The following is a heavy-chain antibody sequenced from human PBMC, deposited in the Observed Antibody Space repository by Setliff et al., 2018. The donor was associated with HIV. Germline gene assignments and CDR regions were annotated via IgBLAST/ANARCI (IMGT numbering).Heavy chain of an antibody. D-gene: IGHD4-17*01. V-gene: IGHV3-15*01. CDR3: ATIYDYGDYDHDF. J-gene: IGHJ4*02. CDR1: GFTFSNSW. CDR2: IKTKTQRGTT. Sequence: GGSLRLSCAASGFTFSNSWMTWVRQAPGKGLEWVGRIKTKTQRGTTDYAAPAKGRFIISRDDSKNTLYLQMNSLRSEDTAMYYCATIYDYGDYDHDFWGQGTLVTVSS.